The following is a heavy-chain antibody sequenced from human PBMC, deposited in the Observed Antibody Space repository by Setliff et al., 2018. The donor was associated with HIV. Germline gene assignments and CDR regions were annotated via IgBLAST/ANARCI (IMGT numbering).Heavy chain of an antibody. Sequence: SETLSLTCTVSGGPLSSYYWSWIRQPPGKGLEWIGYIYYSGTTNHNPSLKSRVTISLDTSKNHFSLKVTSVTAADTAVYYCGRLSETAMASFDSWGQGTLVTVSS. V-gene: IGHV4-59*08. J-gene: IGHJ4*02. CDR2: IYYSGTT. CDR3: GRLSETAMASFDS. CDR1: GGPLSSYY. D-gene: IGHD5-18*01.